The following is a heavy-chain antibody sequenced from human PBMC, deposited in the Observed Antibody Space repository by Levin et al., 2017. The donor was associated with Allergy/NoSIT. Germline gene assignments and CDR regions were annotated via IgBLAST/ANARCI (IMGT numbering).Heavy chain of an antibody. D-gene: IGHD6-19*01. J-gene: IGHJ3*02. Sequence: GGSLRLSCAASGFTFSSYAMHWVRQAPGKGLEWVAVISYDGSNKYYADSVKGRFTISRDNSKNTLYLQMNSLRAEDTAVYYCARDSSGWPLGGDAFDIWGQGTMVTVSS. CDR3: ARDSSGWPLGGDAFDI. CDR2: ISYDGSNK. V-gene: IGHV3-30-3*01. CDR1: GFTFSSYA.